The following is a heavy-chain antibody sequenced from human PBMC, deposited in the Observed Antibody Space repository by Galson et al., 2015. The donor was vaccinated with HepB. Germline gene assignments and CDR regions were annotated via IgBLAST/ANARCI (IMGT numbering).Heavy chain of an antibody. V-gene: IGHV3-72*01. D-gene: IGHD5-24*01. J-gene: IGHJ4*02. CDR2: IRNRANSHTT. Sequence: ALRLSGAASGSIFSDYYMDWVRQAPGEGLEWAGRIRNRANSHTTEYAASVKGGFSISRDDTKSSLYLQMNCLKTEDTAVYYCVRSRRDGYNLDDYWGQGTLVTVSS. CDR3: VRSRRDGYNLDDY. CDR1: GSIFSDYY.